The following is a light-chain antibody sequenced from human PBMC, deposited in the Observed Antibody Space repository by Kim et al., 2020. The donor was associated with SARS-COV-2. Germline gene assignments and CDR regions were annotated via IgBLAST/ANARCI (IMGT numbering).Light chain of an antibody. J-gene: IGLJ3*02. Sequence: KTVTISCPRSSGSIASNYVQWYQQRPGSSPTTVIYEDNQRPSGVPDRFSGSIDSSSNSASLTISGLKTEDEADYYCQSYDSSNLWVFGGGTKLTVL. CDR2: EDN. V-gene: IGLV6-57*01. CDR1: SGSIASNY. CDR3: QSYDSSNLWV.